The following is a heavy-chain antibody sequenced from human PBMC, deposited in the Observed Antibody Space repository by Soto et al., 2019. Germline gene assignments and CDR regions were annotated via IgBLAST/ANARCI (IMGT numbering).Heavy chain of an antibody. V-gene: IGHV2-5*02. Sequence: SGPTLVNPTQTLTLTCTFSGFSLSTSGVGVGWIRQPPGKALEWLALIYWDDDKRYSPSLKSRLTITKDTSKNQVVLTMTNMDPVDTATYYCAHSHSLYCSSTSCYDNWGQGTLVTVSS. CDR3: AHSHSLYCSSTSCYDN. J-gene: IGHJ4*02. CDR1: GFSLSTSGVG. D-gene: IGHD2-2*01. CDR2: IYWDDDK.